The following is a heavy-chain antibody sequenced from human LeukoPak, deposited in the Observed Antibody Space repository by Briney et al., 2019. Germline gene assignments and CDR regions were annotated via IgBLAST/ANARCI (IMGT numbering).Heavy chain of an antibody. Sequence: ASVKVSCKGSGYTFTDYYLQWVRQAPGQGLEWMGWFNPHSGGTNYAQRFQGRVTMTRDTSINTAYMELNRLTSDDTAVYYCARRGYGSGCAPFDHWGQGTLVTVSS. CDR1: GYTFTDYY. CDR3: ARRGYGSGCAPFDH. D-gene: IGHD2-15*01. V-gene: IGHV1-2*02. J-gene: IGHJ4*02. CDR2: FNPHSGGT.